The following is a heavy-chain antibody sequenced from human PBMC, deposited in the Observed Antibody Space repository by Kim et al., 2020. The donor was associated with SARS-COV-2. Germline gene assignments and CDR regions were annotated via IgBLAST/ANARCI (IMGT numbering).Heavy chain of an antibody. CDR3: ARGRLLWFGELSTFDY. Sequence: SETLSLTCAVYGGSFSGYYWSWIRQPPGKGLEWIGEINHSGSTNYNPSLKSRVTISVDTSKNQFSLKLSSVTAADTAVYYCARGRLLWFGELSTFDYWG. V-gene: IGHV4-34*01. CDR2: INHSGST. J-gene: IGHJ4*01. CDR1: GGSFSGYY. D-gene: IGHD3-10*01.